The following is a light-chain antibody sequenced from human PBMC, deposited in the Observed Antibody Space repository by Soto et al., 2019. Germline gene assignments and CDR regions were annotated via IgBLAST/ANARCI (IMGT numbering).Light chain of an antibody. CDR2: LGS. CDR3: MQALETLPIT. CDR1: QSLLHSDGYNY. V-gene: IGKV2-28*01. Sequence: DIVMTQSPLSLSVTPGEPASISCRSSQSLLHSDGYNYLDWYLQKPGQSPQLLIYLGSNRASGVPDRLSGSGSGTDFTLKISRVEAEDVGVYYCMQALETLPITFGQGTRLEIK. J-gene: IGKJ5*01.